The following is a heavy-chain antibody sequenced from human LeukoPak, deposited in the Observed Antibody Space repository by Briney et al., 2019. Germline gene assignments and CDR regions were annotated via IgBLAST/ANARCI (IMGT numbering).Heavy chain of an antibody. V-gene: IGHV4-34*01. CDR1: GGSLSGYY. Sequence: PSETLSLTCAVYGGSLSGYYWSWIRQPPGKGLEWIGEINHTGSTNYNPSLKSRVTMSVDTSKNQLSLKLSSVTAADTAVYYCARIPPMTTVKYYFDYWGQGTLVTVSS. CDR3: ARIPPMTTVKYYFDY. J-gene: IGHJ4*02. D-gene: IGHD4-11*01. CDR2: INHTGST.